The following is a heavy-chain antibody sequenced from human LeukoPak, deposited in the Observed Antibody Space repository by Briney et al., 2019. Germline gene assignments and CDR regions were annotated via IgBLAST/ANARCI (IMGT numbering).Heavy chain of an antibody. V-gene: IGHV5-51*01. J-gene: IGHJ3*02. CDR3: ARGGYDSSGYYYRTDAFDI. D-gene: IGHD3-22*01. CDR2: IYPGDSDT. Sequence: GESLKISCKGSGYSFTRYWIGWVRQMPGKGLEWMGIIYPGDSDTRYSPSFQGQVTISADKSISTAYLQWSSLKASDTAMYYCARGGYDSSGYYYRTDAFDIWGQGTMVTVSS. CDR1: GYSFTRYW.